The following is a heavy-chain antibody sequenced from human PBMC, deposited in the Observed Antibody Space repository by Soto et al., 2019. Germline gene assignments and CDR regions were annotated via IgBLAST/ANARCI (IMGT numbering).Heavy chain of an antibody. CDR2: ITGSSDRI. CDR1: GFTFSVYS. D-gene: IGHD2-8*01. CDR3: TTTNGHLNH. Sequence: EVHLVESGGGLVQPGGSLRLSCAASGFTFSVYSMNWVRQAPGKGLHWVSYITGSSDRILFADSVKGRFTVSRDNAKHSLYLQMNSLRDDDTGVYYCTTTNGHLNHWGQGTLVSVSS. V-gene: IGHV3-48*02. J-gene: IGHJ4*02.